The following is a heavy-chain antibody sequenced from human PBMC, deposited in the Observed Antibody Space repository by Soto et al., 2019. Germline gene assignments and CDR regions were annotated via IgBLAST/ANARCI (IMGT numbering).Heavy chain of an antibody. V-gene: IGHV1-69*01. CDR2: IIPIFGTA. CDR1: GGTFSSYA. CDR3: AREAGYYDRSGYPPSEDAFDI. J-gene: IGHJ3*02. Sequence: QVQLVQSGAEVKKPGSSVKVSCKASGGTFSSYAISWVRQAPGQGLEWMGGIIPIFGTANYAQKFKGRVTITADESTSTAYMELSSLRSEDTAVYYCAREAGYYDRSGYPPSEDAFDIWGQGTMVTVSS. D-gene: IGHD3-22*01.